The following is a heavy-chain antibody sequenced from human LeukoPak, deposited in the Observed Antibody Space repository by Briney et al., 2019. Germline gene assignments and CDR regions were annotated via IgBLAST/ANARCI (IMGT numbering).Heavy chain of an antibody. J-gene: IGHJ3*02. CDR2: ISSSSSYI. CDR1: GFTFGSYS. Sequence: PGGSLRLSWAASGFTFGSYSMNWVRQAPGKGLEWVSSISSSSSYIYYADSVKGRLTISRDNAKDSLYLHMNSLRVEDTAVYYCAKDLGITMVRGAAFDIWGQGTMVTVSS. V-gene: IGHV3-21*04. CDR3: AKDLGITMVRGAAFDI. D-gene: IGHD3-10*01.